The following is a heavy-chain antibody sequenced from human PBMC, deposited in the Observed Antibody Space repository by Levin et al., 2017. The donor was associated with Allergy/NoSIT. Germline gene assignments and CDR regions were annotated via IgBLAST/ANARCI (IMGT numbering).Heavy chain of an antibody. V-gene: IGHV4-34*01. CDR3: ARVRVILTGYYRGSQASYYYSMDV. CDR1: GGSFSDYN. J-gene: IGHJ6*02. D-gene: IGHD3-9*01. CDR2: ITHSGST. Sequence: PSETLSLTCAVYGGSFSDYNWSWIRQPPGKGLQWIGEITHSGSTTYTPSLKSRVTILVDTSKNEISLRLSSATAADTAVYYCARVRVILTGYYRGSQASYYYSMDVWGQGTTVTVSS.